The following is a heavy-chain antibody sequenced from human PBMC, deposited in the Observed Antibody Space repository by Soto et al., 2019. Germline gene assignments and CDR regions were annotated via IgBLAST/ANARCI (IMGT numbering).Heavy chain of an antibody. CDR2: ISGSGGST. D-gene: IGHD2-2*01. CDR1: GFTFSSYA. Sequence: PGGSLRLSCAASGFTFSSYAMSWVRQAPGKGLEWVSAISGSGGSTYYADSVKGRFTISRDNSKNTLYLQMNSLRAEDTAVYYCAKVNLGYCSSTSCYVFDYWGQGTLVTVSS. V-gene: IGHV3-23*01. J-gene: IGHJ4*02. CDR3: AKVNLGYCSSTSCYVFDY.